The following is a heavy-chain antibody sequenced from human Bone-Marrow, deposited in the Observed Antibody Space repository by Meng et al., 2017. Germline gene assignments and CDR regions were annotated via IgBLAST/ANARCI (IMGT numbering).Heavy chain of an antibody. CDR3: ARDGLVPAALYGSGSDRMDV. V-gene: IGHV1-2*06. D-gene: IGHD3-10*01. CDR2: INPNSGGT. CDR1: GYTFTGYY. J-gene: IGHJ6*02. Sequence: ASVKVSCKASGYTFTGYYMHWVRQAPGQGLEWMGRINPNSGGTNYAQKFQGRVTMTRDTSISTVYMELSSLRSEDTAVYYCARDGLVPAALYGSGSDRMDVWGQGTTVTVSS.